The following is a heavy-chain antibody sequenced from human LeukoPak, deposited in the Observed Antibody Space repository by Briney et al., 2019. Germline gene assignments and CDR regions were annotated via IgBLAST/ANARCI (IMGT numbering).Heavy chain of an antibody. J-gene: IGHJ4*02. CDR3: ASGVLTGYLRNEEGDY. CDR2: IYSGGST. Sequence: GGSLRLSCAASGFTVSSNYMSWVRQAPGKGLEWVSVIYSGGSTYYADSVKGRFTISRDNSKNTLYLQMNSLRAEDTAVYYCASGVLTGYLRNEEGDYWGQGTLVTVSS. CDR1: GFTVSSNY. V-gene: IGHV3-66*01. D-gene: IGHD3-9*01.